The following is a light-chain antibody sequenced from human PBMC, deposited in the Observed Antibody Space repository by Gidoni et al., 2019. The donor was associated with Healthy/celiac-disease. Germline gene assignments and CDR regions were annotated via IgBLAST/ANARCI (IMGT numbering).Light chain of an antibody. CDR3: GTWDSSLSVLWV. V-gene: IGLV1-51*02. CDR2: ENN. J-gene: IGLJ3*02. Sequence: SVLTQPPSVSAAPGQKVTISCSGSSANLGNKYVSWYQQLPGTAPKLLIYENNKRPSGIPDRFSGSKSGTSATLGITGLQTGDEADYYCGTWDSSLSVLWVFGGGTKLTVL. CDR1: SANLGNKY.